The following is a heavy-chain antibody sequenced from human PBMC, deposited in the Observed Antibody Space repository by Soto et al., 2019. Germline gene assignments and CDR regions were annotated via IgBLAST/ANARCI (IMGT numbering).Heavy chain of an antibody. Sequence: QVQLVQSGAEVKKPGASVKGSCKASGYTFTTYAMHWVRQAPGQSLEWMGWINDGNGNTKYSEKYQGRVTITRDTSASTAYTELSSLRSEGTSVYYCARNGVVTSHFAMGGQGTLVTVSS. D-gene: IGHD3-3*01. V-gene: IGHV1-3*01. CDR2: INDGNGNT. CDR1: GYTFTTYA. CDR3: ARNGVVTSHFAM. J-gene: IGHJ4*02.